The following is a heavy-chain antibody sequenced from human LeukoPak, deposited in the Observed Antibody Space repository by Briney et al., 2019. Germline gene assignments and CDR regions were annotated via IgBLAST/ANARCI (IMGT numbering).Heavy chain of an antibody. V-gene: IGHV4-59*01. CDR3: VSLAAGESGRGS. CDR1: GGSISSYY. D-gene: IGHD3-10*01. Sequence: SETLSLTCTVSGGSISSYYWSWIRQPPGKGLEWIGYIYYSGSTNYNPSLKSRVTISVDTSKNQFSLKLSSVTAADTAVYYCVSLAAGESGRGSWGQGTLVTVSS. CDR2: IYYSGST. J-gene: IGHJ5*02.